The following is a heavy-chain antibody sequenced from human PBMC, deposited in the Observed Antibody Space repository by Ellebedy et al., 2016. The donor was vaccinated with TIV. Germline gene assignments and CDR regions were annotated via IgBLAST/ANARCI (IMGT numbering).Heavy chain of an antibody. Sequence: GESLKISCAASGLTVSSNYMSWVRQAPGKGLEWVSILYSGGNTYYADSVQGRFTISRDNSENTLYLQMNSLRVEDTAVYYCARDGTVTTPTYFDYWGQGTLVTVSS. V-gene: IGHV3-66*01. CDR2: LYSGGNT. J-gene: IGHJ4*02. D-gene: IGHD4-11*01. CDR3: ARDGTVTTPTYFDY. CDR1: GLTVSSNY.